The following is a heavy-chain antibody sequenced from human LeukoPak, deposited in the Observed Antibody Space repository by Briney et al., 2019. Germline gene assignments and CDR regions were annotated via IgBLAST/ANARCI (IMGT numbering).Heavy chain of an antibody. Sequence: GSLRLSCAASGFTFSSYGMHWVRQAPGKGLEWVAVISYDGSNKYYADSVKGRFTISRDNSKNTLYLQMNSLRAEDTAVYYCARSSWGSYYPLFDYWGQGTLVTVSS. CDR3: ARSSWGSYYPLFDY. V-gene: IGHV3-30*03. CDR1: GFTFSSYG. D-gene: IGHD3-10*01. CDR2: ISYDGSNK. J-gene: IGHJ4*02.